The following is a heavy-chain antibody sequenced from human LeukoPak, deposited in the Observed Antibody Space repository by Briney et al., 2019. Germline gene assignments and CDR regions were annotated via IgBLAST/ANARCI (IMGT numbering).Heavy chain of an antibody. J-gene: IGHJ4*02. Sequence: GGSLRLSCAASGFTFSSYEMNWVRQAPGKGLEWVSYISSSGSTIYYAGSVKGRFTISRDNAKNSLYLQMNSLRAEDTAVYYCARSGTAADWLFDYWGQGTLVTVSS. D-gene: IGHD6-13*01. CDR3: ARSGTAADWLFDY. V-gene: IGHV3-48*03. CDR2: ISSSGSTI. CDR1: GFTFSSYE.